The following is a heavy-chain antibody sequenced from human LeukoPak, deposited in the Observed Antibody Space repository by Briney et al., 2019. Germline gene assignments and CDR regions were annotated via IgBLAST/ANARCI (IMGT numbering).Heavy chain of an antibody. D-gene: IGHD6-13*01. CDR3: AKSFGYSRSWFDY. CDR1: GFXFSSYA. CDR2: ISGNGGGT. V-gene: IGHV3-23*01. J-gene: IGHJ4*02. Sequence: GGSLRLSCAASGFXFSSYAISWARQAPGEGLEWVSGISGNGGGTYYADSVKGRFTISRDNSKNTLYLQMNSLRAEDTAVYYCAKSFGYSRSWFDYWGQGTLVTVSS.